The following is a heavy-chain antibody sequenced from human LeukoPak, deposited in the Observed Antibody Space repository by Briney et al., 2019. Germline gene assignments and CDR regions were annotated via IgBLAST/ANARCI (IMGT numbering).Heavy chain of an antibody. J-gene: IGHJ3*02. CDR1: GGSISSYY. V-gene: IGHV4-59*01. CDR2: IYYSGST. CDR3: AKAMGVIRYFDWLLTDAFDI. Sequence: SETLSLTCTVSGGSISSYYWSWIRQPPGKGLEWIGYIYYSGSTNYNPSLKSRVTISVDTSKNQFSLKLSSVTAADTAVYYCAKAMGVIRYFDWLLTDAFDIWGQGTMVTVSS. D-gene: IGHD3-9*01.